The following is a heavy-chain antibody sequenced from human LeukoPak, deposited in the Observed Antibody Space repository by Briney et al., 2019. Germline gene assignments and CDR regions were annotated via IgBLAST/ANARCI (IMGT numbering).Heavy chain of an antibody. D-gene: IGHD6-19*01. CDR1: GFAPSNDW. CDR2: ISTDGSMT. CDR3: ASFGQQWLESY. Sequence: GGSLRLSCASSGFAPSNDWMHWVRQAPGKGLEWVSRISTDGSMTGYTDSVKGRFTIYRDNAKRILYLEMNNLRVEDTDVYYCASFGQQWLESYWGQGTLVTVSS. J-gene: IGHJ4*02. V-gene: IGHV3-74*01.